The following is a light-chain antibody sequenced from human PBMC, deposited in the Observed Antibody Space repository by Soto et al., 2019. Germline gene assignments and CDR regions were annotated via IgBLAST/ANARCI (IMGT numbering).Light chain of an antibody. CDR1: QSVHSNY. V-gene: IGKV3-20*01. J-gene: IGKJ1*01. CDR3: QQFGASRT. CDR2: GAS. Sequence: ETVLTQSPATLSVYPGERATLSCRASQSVHSNYLAWYQQKPGQAPRLLIYGASSRATGIPDRFSVSGSGTDFTLTISRLEPEDSAVYYCQQFGASRTFGQATMADI.